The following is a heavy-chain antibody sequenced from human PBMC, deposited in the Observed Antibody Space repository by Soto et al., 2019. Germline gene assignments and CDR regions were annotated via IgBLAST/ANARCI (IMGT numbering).Heavy chain of an antibody. CDR2: NSGSGGST. Sequence: EVQLLESGGGLVQPGGSLRLSCAASGFTFSSYAMSWVRQAPGKGLEWVSANSGSGGSTYYADSVKGRFTISRDNSKNTLYLQMNSPRAEDTAVYYCAKGCAARPGYYYYMDVWGKGTTVTVSS. V-gene: IGHV3-23*01. J-gene: IGHJ6*03. D-gene: IGHD6-6*01. CDR3: AKGCAARPGYYYYMDV. CDR1: GFTFSSYA.